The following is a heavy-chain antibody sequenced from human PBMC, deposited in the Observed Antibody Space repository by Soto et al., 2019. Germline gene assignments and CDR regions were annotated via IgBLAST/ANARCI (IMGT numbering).Heavy chain of an antibody. CDR1: GYTFTSYG. CDR2: IIPIFGTA. CDR3: ARDQPEDYYDSSGPNPFYYYYYYGMDV. Sequence: SVKVSCKASGYTFTSYGISWVRQAPGQGLEWMGGIIPIFGTANYAQKFQGRVTITADESTSTAYMELSSLRSEDTAVYYCARDQPEDYYDSSGPNPFYYYYYYGMDVWGQGTTVTVSS. J-gene: IGHJ6*02. V-gene: IGHV1-69*13. D-gene: IGHD3-22*01.